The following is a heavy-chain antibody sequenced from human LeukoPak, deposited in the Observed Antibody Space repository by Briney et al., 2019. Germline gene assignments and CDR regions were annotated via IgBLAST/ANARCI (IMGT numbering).Heavy chain of an antibody. J-gene: IGHJ4*02. CDR1: GFTFSNAW. Sequence: GGSLRLSCAASGFTFSNAWMSWVRQAPGKGLEWVGRIKSKTDGGTTDYAAPVKGRFTISRDDSKNTLYLQMNSLKTEDTAVYYCTTTGSGSYYPADYWGQGTLVTVSS. V-gene: IGHV3-15*01. CDR2: IKSKTDGGTT. CDR3: TTTGSGSYYPADY. D-gene: IGHD3-10*01.